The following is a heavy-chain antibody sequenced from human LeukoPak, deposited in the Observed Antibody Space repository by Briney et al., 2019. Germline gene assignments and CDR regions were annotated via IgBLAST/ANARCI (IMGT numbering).Heavy chain of an antibody. J-gene: IGHJ2*01. Sequence: SETLSLTCTVSGGSISNNYWSWFRQPPGKGLEWIGYIYYSGSTNYNPSLKSRVTISVDTSKSQFSLKLSSVTAADTAVYYCARDRPHYYDSSGYYHWYFDLWGRGTLVTVSS. V-gene: IGHV4-59*01. CDR3: ARDRPHYYDSSGYYHWYFDL. CDR2: IYYSGST. CDR1: GGSISNNY. D-gene: IGHD3-22*01.